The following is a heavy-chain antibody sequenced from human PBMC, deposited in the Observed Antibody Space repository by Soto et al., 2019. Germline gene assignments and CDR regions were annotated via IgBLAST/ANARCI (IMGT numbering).Heavy chain of an antibody. V-gene: IGHV3-30*18. CDR2: ISYDGSNK. CDR3: AKDHYDFWSGYPYYYYGMDV. Sequence: GSLRLSCAASGXTFSSYGMDWVRQAPGKGLEGVAVISYDGSNKYYADSVKGRFTIYRDNSKNTLYLQMNSLRSEDKAVYYCAKDHYDFWSGYPYYYYGMDVWGQGTTVTVSS. CDR1: GXTFSSYG. D-gene: IGHD3-3*01. J-gene: IGHJ6*02.